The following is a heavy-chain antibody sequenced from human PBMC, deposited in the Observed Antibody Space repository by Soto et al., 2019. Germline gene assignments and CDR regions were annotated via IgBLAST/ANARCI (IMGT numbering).Heavy chain of an antibody. V-gene: IGHV4-34*01. D-gene: IGHD6-13*01. Sequence: SETLSLTCAVYGGSFSGYYWSWIRQPPGKGLEWIGEINHSGSTNYNPSLKSRVNISVDTSKNQFSLKLSSVTAADTAVYYCARGDWGAAAGNYYYYGMDVWGQGTTVT. CDR1: GGSFSGYY. CDR3: ARGDWGAAAGNYYYYGMDV. CDR2: INHSGST. J-gene: IGHJ6*02.